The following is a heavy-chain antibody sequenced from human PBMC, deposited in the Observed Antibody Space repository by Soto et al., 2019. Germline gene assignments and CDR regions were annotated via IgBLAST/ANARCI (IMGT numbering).Heavy chain of an antibody. CDR3: ATVAGGGSDWSGDLLHI. D-gene: IGHD3-16*01. V-gene: IGHV3-9*01. CDR1: GFTFHESA. J-gene: IGHJ3*02. Sequence: EVQLVESGGGVVQPGGSLRLSCVASGFTFHESAIHWVRRAPGKGLEWVSGIRWNSDYIDYVDSVKGRFTISRDNAKNYWFLQMDRVRVEDTELYYCATVAGGGSDWSGDLLHIWGQGTMVTVSS. CDR2: IRWNSDYI.